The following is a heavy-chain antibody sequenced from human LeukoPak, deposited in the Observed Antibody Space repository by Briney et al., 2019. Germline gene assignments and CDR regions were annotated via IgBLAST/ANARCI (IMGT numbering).Heavy chain of an antibody. V-gene: IGHV3-23*01. J-gene: IGHJ6*04. D-gene: IGHD6-19*01. CDR2: ISGSGVST. CDR1: GFTFSSYG. Sequence: GGSLRLSCAASGFTFSSYGMSWVRQAPGKGLEWVSTISGSGVSTYYADSVKGRFTISRDNSKNRLYLQMNSLRAEDTAVYYCAKEGGGSSGWYLDFYYYGMDVWGKGTTVTVSS. CDR3: AKEGGGSSGWYLDFYYYGMDV.